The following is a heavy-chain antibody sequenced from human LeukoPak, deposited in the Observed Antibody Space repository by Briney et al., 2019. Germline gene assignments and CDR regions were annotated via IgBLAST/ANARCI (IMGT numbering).Heavy chain of an antibody. CDR2: IPYDGSNK. V-gene: IGHV3-30*04. CDR1: GFTFSSYA. D-gene: IGHD3/OR15-3a*01. CDR3: ARDSGFSGTQRGEY. J-gene: IGHJ4*02. Sequence: AQSLRLSCAASGFTFSSYAIHWVRQAPGKGLEWVAVIPYDGSNKYYADSVKGRFTISRDNSKSTLYLQMNSLRAEDTAVYYCARDSGFSGTQRGEYWGQGTLVTVSS.